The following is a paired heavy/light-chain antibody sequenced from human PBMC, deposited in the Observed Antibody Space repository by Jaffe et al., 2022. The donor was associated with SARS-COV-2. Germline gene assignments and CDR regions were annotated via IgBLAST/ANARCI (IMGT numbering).Light chain of an antibody. CDR2: GAS. Sequence: SVLTQSPGTLSLSPGERATLSCRASQSVVSNYLAWYQQKPGQAPRLLIFGASSRATGIPDRFSGSGSGTDFTLTISSLEPEDFAIYYCQQYGNSPYTFGQGTKVEIK. CDR3: QQYGNSPYT. J-gene: IGKJ2*01. CDR1: QSVVSNY. V-gene: IGKV3-20*01.
Heavy chain of an antibody. V-gene: IGHV3-23*04. CDR2: VSGNSGST. J-gene: IGHJ6*03. D-gene: IGHD2-21*02. CDR3: AKMGKENIVLVTGIRGTKNYHYMDV. Sequence: EVQVAESGGNLVQPGGSLRLSCAGSGFTFSTSGMGWVRQAPGKGLEWVSDVSGNSGSTYYADSVKGRFTISRDTSKNTVYLQMNSLRADDTAVYYCAKMGKENIVLVTGIRGTKNYHYMDVWGKGTTVTVSS. CDR1: GFTFSTSG.